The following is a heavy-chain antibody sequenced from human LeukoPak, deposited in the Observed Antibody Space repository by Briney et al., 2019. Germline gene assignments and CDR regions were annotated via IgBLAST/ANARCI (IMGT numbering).Heavy chain of an antibody. CDR2: INSDGRTT. J-gene: IGHJ4*02. CDR3: ASTYDYDTSGYYPFDH. V-gene: IGHV3-74*01. Sequence: GGSLRLSCAASGFAFRRYWMHWVRQAPGKGLVWVSHINSDGRTTNYAGSVKGRFTISRDNAKNTLYLQMNSLRVEDTAVYYCASTYDYDTSGYYPFDHWGQGTLVTVSA. D-gene: IGHD3-22*01. CDR1: GFAFRRYW.